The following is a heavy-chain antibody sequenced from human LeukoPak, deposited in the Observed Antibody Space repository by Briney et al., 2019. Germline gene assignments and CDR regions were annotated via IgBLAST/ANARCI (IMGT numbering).Heavy chain of an antibody. CDR2: ISAYSGNT. CDR1: GYTFSSYG. CDR3: ARGVRGLRGDITADFDY. Sequence: GXSVKVXXKASGYTFSSYGFSWVRQAPGQGLEWVGWISAYSGNTNYAQKLQGRVTMTTDTSTSTAYMELRSLRSDDTAVYYCARGVRGLRGDITADFDYWGQGTLVTVSS. V-gene: IGHV1-18*01. D-gene: IGHD3-10*01. J-gene: IGHJ4*02.